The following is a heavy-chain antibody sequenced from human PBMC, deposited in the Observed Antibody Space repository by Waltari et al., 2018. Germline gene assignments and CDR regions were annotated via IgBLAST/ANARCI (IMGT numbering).Heavy chain of an antibody. Sequence: EVQLVYSGGDLVQPGGSLKLSCAASGITFSDSSIHWVRQAPGKGLEWVGRIRSEANSYATAFAASVNGRFNIFRDDSKKTAYLQMNTLMSEDTALYYCTRSGTTTVAFDIWGQGTMVTVSS. CDR1: GITFSDSS. V-gene: IGHV3-73*01. CDR3: TRSGTTTVAFDI. J-gene: IGHJ3*02. CDR2: IRSEANSYAT. D-gene: IGHD1-1*01.